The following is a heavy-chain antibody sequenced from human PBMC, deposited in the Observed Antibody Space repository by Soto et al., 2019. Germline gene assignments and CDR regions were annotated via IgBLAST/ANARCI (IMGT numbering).Heavy chain of an antibody. V-gene: IGHV4-4*07. Sequence: QVQLHESGPGLVKPSETLSLTCNVSGDSIGRFYWSWIRQSAEKGLEWIGRVYSTGGTAYNPALQGRVTISLDRSNNHGSLEMNSVTAADTAVDFCARDLSGTGLDIWGRGTRVTVSS. J-gene: IGHJ6*02. CDR1: GDSIGRFY. D-gene: IGHD1-26*01. CDR2: VYSTGGT. CDR3: ARDLSGTGLDI.